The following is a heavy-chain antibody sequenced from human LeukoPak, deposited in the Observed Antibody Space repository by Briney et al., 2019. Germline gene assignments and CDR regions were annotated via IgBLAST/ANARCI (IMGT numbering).Heavy chain of an antibody. D-gene: IGHD3-22*01. J-gene: IGHJ4*02. Sequence: GGSLRLSCAASGFTVSSNYMSWVRQAPGKGLEWVSVIYSGGSTYYADSVKGRFTISRDNSKNTLYLQMNSLRAEDTAVYYCARRPNAYYYDSSGYIDYWGQGTLVTVSS. CDR2: IYSGGST. CDR3: ARRPNAYYYDSSGYIDY. V-gene: IGHV3-66*02. CDR1: GFTVSSNY.